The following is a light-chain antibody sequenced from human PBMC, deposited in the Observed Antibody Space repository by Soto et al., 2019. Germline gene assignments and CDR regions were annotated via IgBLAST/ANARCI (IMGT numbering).Light chain of an antibody. V-gene: IGKV1-17*01. CDR3: LPHNNYPST. CDR1: QAIRND. J-gene: IGKJ1*01. Sequence: DIQMTQSPSSLSASVGDRVTITCRSSQAIRNDVGWYQHKPGKDPKRLIYVASILESGVQSRFSGSGFGTEFTFTISGLQPDDFATDYGLPHNNYPSTFGQGARVEIK. CDR2: VAS.